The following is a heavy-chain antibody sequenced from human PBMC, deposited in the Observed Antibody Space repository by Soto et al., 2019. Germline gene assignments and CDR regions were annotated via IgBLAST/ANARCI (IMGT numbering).Heavy chain of an antibody. J-gene: IGHJ4*02. D-gene: IGHD1-26*01. CDR3: ARDLGGATSGY. CDR1: GYTFTNYG. Sequence: QVQLVQSGTELKKPGASVKVSCKTSGYTFTNYGISWVRQAPGQGLAWMGWISAYNGNTNYAQKLQDRVTMTTDASTSTAYMELRSLRSDDTDVYYCARDLGGATSGYWGQGTLVTVSS. V-gene: IGHV1-18*01. CDR2: ISAYNGNT.